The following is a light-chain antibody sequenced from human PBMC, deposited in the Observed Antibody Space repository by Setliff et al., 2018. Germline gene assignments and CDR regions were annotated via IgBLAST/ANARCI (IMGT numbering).Light chain of an antibody. CDR2: DVT. CDR1: SSDIGGYNF. J-gene: IGLJ2*01. CDR3: SSYTTSITFGVV. Sequence: QSVLTQPASVSGSPGQSITISCTGTSSDIGGYNFVSWYQHHPDRAPKLMIYDVTKRPSGVSYRFSGSKSVNTASLTISGLQAEDEADYYCSSYTTSITFGVVFGGGTQLTVL. V-gene: IGLV2-14*03.